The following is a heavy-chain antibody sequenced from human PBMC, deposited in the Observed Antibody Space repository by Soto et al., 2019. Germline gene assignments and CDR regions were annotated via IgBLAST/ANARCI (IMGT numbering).Heavy chain of an antibody. Sequence: PTETLSLTCTVSGGSICTGGFYWIWIRQLPGKGLEWLGYIYYTGSTQYTPSLKSRLTISTDTSDNQFSLRLTSVTAADTAVYYCATSLVTSRTRVDYWGQGTLVTVSS. D-gene: IGHD1-26*01. CDR1: GGSICTGGFY. J-gene: IGHJ4*02. V-gene: IGHV4-31*03. CDR2: IYYTGST. CDR3: ATSLVTSRTRVDY.